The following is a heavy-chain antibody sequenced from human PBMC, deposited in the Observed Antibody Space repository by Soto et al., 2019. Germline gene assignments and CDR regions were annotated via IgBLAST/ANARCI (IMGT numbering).Heavy chain of an antibody. D-gene: IGHD6-19*01. CDR2: IYPGDSDT. V-gene: IGHV5-51*01. CDR1: GYSFTSYW. CDR3: ARPFDTSGWYDH. J-gene: IGHJ5*02. Sequence: GESLKISCKGSGYSFTSYWITWVRQMPGKGLECMGIIYPGDSDTRYSPSFEGQVTISADKSINTAYLQWSSLKASDSAMYYCARPFDTSGWYDHWGQGTLVTVSS.